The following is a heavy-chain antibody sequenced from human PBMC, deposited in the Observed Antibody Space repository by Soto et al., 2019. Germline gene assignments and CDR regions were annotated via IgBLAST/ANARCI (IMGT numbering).Heavy chain of an antibody. CDR3: ACDKLKQQPRALVY. D-gene: IGHD1-26*01. CDR1: GGTFSSYA. Sequence: SVKVSCKASGGTFSSYAISWVRQAPGQGLEWMGGIIPIFGTANYAQKFQGRVTITADESTSTAYMELSSLRSEDTAVYYCACDKLKQQPRALVYCGKGTQLTLSS. CDR2: IIPIFGTA. J-gene: IGHJ4*03. V-gene: IGHV1-69*13.